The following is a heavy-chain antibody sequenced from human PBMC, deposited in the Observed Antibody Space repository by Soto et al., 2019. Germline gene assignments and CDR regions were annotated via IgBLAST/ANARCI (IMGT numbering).Heavy chain of an antibody. CDR2: ISGNGGST. CDR1: GFTFSSYA. D-gene: IGHD1-26*01. J-gene: IGHJ6*03. CDR3: ARVGTPGGRYYYYMDV. V-gene: IGHV3-23*01. Sequence: GGSLRLSCAASGFTFSSYAMSWVRQAPGKGLEWVSGISGNGGSTYYADSVKGRFTISRDNAKNTLYLQMNSLRAEDTAVYYCARVGTPGGRYYYYMDVWGKGTTVTVSS.